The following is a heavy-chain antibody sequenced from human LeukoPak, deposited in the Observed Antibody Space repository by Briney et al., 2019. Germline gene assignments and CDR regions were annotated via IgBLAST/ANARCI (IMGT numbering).Heavy chain of an antibody. Sequence: PGGSLRLSCAASGFTFSSYAMHWVRQAPGKGLEWVAVISYDGSNKYYADSVKGRFTISRDNSKNTLYLQMNSLRAEDTAVYYCARARGEWELPDAFDIRGQGTMVTVSS. CDR1: GFTFSSYA. D-gene: IGHD1-26*01. CDR2: ISYDGSNK. V-gene: IGHV3-30*04. CDR3: ARARGEWELPDAFDI. J-gene: IGHJ3*02.